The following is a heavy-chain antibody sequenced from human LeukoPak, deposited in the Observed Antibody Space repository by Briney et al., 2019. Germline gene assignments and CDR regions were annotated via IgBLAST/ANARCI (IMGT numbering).Heavy chain of an antibody. CDR3: AGENFYDYGDPQNAGAFDI. CDR2: IIPIFGKV. J-gene: IGHJ3*02. CDR1: GGTFSNYA. D-gene: IGHD4-17*01. V-gene: IGHV1-69*06. Sequence: ASVKVSCKASGGTFSNYAISWVRQAPGQGLEWMGGIIPIFGKVNYAQKLQGRLTITADKSTGTAYMELSNLRSEDTAEYYCAGENFYDYGDPQNAGAFDIWGQGTMVTVSS.